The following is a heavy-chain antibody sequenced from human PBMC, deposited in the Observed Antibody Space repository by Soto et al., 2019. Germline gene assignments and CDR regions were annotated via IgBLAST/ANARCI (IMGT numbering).Heavy chain of an antibody. J-gene: IGHJ4*02. D-gene: IGHD2-2*01. CDR1: GFTFSSYS. Sequence: GGSLRLSCAASGFTFSSYSMNWVRQAPGKGLEWVSSISSSSSYIYYADSVKGRFTISRDNAKNSLYLQMNSLRAEDTAVYYCARVLCSSTSCYQDYWGQGTLVTVSS. V-gene: IGHV3-21*01. CDR3: ARVLCSSTSCYQDY. CDR2: ISSSSSYI.